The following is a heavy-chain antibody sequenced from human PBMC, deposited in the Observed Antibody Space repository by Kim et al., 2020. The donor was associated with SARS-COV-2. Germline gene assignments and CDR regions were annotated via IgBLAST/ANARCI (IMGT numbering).Heavy chain of an antibody. D-gene: IGHD3-9*01. CDR2: INHSGST. V-gene: IGHV4-34*01. Sequence: SETLSLTCAVYGGSFSGYYWSWIRQPPGKGLEWIGEINHSGSTNYNPSLKSRVTISVDTSKNQFSLKLSSVTAADTAVYYCASRGRYFDWLRVFDYWGQGTLVTVSS. CDR3: ASRGRYFDWLRVFDY. J-gene: IGHJ4*02. CDR1: GGSFSGYY.